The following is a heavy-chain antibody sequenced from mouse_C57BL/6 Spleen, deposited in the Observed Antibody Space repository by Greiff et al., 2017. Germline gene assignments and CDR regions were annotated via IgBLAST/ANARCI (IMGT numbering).Heavy chain of an antibody. Sequence: QVQLKESGPELVKPGASVKISCKASGYSFTSYYIHWVKQRPGQGLEWIGWIYPGSGNTKYNEKFKGKATLTADTSSSTAYMQLSSLTSEDSAVYYCAYYYGSRGFAYWGQGTLVTVSA. CDR3: AYYYGSRGFAY. D-gene: IGHD1-1*01. CDR1: GYSFTSYY. V-gene: IGHV1-66*01. J-gene: IGHJ3*01. CDR2: IYPGSGNT.